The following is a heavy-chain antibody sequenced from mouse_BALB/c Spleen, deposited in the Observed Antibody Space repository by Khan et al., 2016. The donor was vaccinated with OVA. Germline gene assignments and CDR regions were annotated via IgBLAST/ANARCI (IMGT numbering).Heavy chain of an antibody. CDR2: VSTGGGYT. D-gene: IGHD1-1*01. CDR3: TRLAYYYDSEGFAY. J-gene: IGHJ3*01. Sequence: EVELVESGGDLVKPGGSLKLSCAASGFTFSTYGMSWVRQTPDKRLEWVATVSTGGGYTYYPDSVKGRFTISRANAKNTLYLQRSGLKSEDTAMFYCTRLAYYYDSEGFAYWGQGTLVTVSA. CDR1: GFTFSTYG. V-gene: IGHV5-6*01.